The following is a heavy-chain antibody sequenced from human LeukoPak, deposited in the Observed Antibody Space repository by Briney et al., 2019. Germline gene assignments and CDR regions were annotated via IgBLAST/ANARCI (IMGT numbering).Heavy chain of an antibody. CDR1: GFTFSSYD. CDR3: ARVRRAGYSSSWYSDYYYYGMDV. Sequence: GGSLRLSCAASGFTFSSYDMHWVRQATGKGLEGVSAIGTAGDTYYPGSVKGRFTISRENAKNSLYLQMNSLGAGDTAVYYCARVRRAGYSSSWYSDYYYYGMDVWGQGTTVTVSS. V-gene: IGHV3-13*01. J-gene: IGHJ6*02. CDR2: IGTAGDT. D-gene: IGHD6-13*01.